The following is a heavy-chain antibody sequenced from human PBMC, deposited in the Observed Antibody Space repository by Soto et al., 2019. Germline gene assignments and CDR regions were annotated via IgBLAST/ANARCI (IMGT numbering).Heavy chain of an antibody. V-gene: IGHV5-51*01. D-gene: IGHD5-12*01. CDR1: GYSFTSYW. CDR3: ARHTVRDGYNIDY. Sequence: GESLKISCKGSGYSFTSYWVGWVRQMPGKGLEWMGIIYPGDSDTRYSPSFQGQVTISADKSISTAYLQWSSLKASDTAMYYCARHTVRDGYNIDYWGQGTLVTVS. J-gene: IGHJ4*02. CDR2: IYPGDSDT.